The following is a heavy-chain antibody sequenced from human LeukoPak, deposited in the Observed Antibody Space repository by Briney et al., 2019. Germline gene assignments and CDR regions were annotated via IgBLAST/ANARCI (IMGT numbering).Heavy chain of an antibody. CDR3: AGENYDFWSGYYNYMDV. J-gene: IGHJ6*03. CDR2: IKQDGSEK. V-gene: IGHV3-7*01. CDR1: GFTFISYW. Sequence: PGGSLRLSCAASGFTFISYWMSWVRQAPGKGLEWVANIKQDGSEKYYVDSVKGRFTISRDNAKNSLYLQMNSLRAEDTAVYYCAGENYDFWSGYYNYMDVWGKGTTVTVSS. D-gene: IGHD3-3*01.